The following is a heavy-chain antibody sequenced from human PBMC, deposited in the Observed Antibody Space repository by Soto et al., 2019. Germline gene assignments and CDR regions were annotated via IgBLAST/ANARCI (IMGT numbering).Heavy chain of an antibody. CDR1: GFTSGTYA. CDR3: AKDYVTVTPHYSSLSAV. D-gene: IGHD6-13*01. CDR2: ISETSRAA. J-gene: IGHJ3*01. Sequence: EVQLLESGGRLVQPGGSLTVSCAASGFTSGTYAITWVRQAPGKGLQWVSAISETSRAAYYADSVRGRFIISRDISKSPGPLPVNIVRAQATAVYYCAKDYVTVTPHYSSLSAVWGPEAVVTVSS. V-gene: IGHV3-23*01.